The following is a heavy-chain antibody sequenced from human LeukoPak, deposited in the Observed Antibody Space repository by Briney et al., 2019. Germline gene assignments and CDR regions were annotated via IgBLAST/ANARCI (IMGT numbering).Heavy chain of an antibody. CDR3: ARSLGSNYVYYMDV. CDR1: GGSISSYY. J-gene: IGHJ6*03. Sequence: SETLSLTCTVSGGSISSYYWSWIRQPPGKGLEWIGYIYYSGSTNYNPSLKSRVTISVDTTKNQFSLKLSSVTAADTAVYDCARSLGSNYVYYMDVWGKGTTVTVSS. CDR2: IYYSGST. D-gene: IGHD4-11*01. V-gene: IGHV4-59*12.